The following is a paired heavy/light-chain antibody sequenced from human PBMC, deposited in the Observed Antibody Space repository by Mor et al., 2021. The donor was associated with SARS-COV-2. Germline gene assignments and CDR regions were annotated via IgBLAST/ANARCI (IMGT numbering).Heavy chain of an antibody. CDR3: AHRGVVVSGTRVKGFDY. V-gene: IGHV2-5*02. Sequence: QITLEESGPTLVKPTQTLTLTCTFSGFSLTTSGVAVGWIRQPPGKALEWLALIYWDDDKHYSPSLKNRLTITKDTSKNQVVFTMTNMDPVDTATYYCAHRGVVVSGTRVKGFDYWGQGTLVTVSS. CDR2: IYWDDDK. D-gene: IGHD6-19*01. J-gene: IGHJ4*02. CDR1: GFSLTTSGVA.
Light chain of an antibody. V-gene: IGKV2-29*02. Sequence: DIVMTQTPLSLSVTPGQPASISCKSSQSLLHSDGKTYLYWYLQKPGQSPQLLIYEVSSRFSGVPDRFSGSGSGTDFTLKISRVEAEDVGVYYCMQGIHFWTFGQGTKVEI. J-gene: IGKJ1*01. CDR2: EVS. CDR1: QSLLHSDGKTY. CDR3: MQGIHFWT.